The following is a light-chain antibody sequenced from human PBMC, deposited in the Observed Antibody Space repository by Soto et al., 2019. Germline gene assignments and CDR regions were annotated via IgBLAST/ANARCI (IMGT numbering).Light chain of an antibody. CDR1: SGDVGGYYY. Sequence: QSALTQPASVSGSPGQSITISCTGTSGDVGGYYYVSWYQQLPGKAPKLMISEVSNRPSGVSNRFSGSKSGNTASLTISGLQAEDEADYYCSSFTISSPLFVFGSGTKLTVL. CDR2: EVS. CDR3: SSFTISSPLFV. V-gene: IGLV2-14*01. J-gene: IGLJ1*01.